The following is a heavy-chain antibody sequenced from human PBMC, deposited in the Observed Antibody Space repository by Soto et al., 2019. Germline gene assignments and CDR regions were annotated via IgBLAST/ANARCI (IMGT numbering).Heavy chain of an antibody. CDR3: ATGDYWWFNY. D-gene: IGHD2-8*01. CDR2: IIPLFGRA. V-gene: IGHV1-69*13. J-gene: IGHJ4*02. CDR1: GGTFSKYA. Sequence: SVKVSCKASGGTFSKYAISWVRQGPGQGLEWMGNIIPLFGRANHAQKFQDRVTITADESTTTAHMELNSLRPEDTAVYYCATGDYWWFNYWGQGTLVTVSS.